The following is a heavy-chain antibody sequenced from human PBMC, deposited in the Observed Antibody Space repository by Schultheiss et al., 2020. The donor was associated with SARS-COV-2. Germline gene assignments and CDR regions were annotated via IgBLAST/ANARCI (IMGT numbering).Heavy chain of an antibody. J-gene: IGHJ5*02. D-gene: IGHD6-13*01. Sequence: GGSLRLSCAASGFTFSSYWMSWVRQAPGKGLEWVANIKQDGSEKYYVDSVKGRFTISRDNAKNSLYLQMNSLRAEDTAVYYCARGLHSSPNWFDPWGQGTLVTVSS. CDR1: GFTFSSYW. V-gene: IGHV3-7*01. CDR2: IKQDGSEK. CDR3: ARGLHSSPNWFDP.